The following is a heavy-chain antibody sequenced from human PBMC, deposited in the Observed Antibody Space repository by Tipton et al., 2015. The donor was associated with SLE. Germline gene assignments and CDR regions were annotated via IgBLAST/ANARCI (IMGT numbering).Heavy chain of an antibody. Sequence: TLSLTCTVSDGSISNSNYWWGWVRQPPGKGLEWIGIIFYSGSTHDSPSLKSRITISVDTSKNQFSLKLNSLTAADTAIYYCARQVGLGRWYFDLWGRGALVTVSS. CDR1: DGSISNSNYW. CDR2: IFYSGST. CDR3: ARQVGLGRWYFDL. D-gene: IGHD1-26*01. J-gene: IGHJ2*01. V-gene: IGHV4-39*07.